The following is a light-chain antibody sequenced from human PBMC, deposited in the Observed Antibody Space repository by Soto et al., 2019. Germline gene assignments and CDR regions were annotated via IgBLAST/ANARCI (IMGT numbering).Light chain of an antibody. Sequence: QSVLTQPPSVSGAPGQRVTISCTGSSSNIGAGYDVHWYQQLPGTAPKLLIYRDTNWPSGVPDRFSGSKSGTSASLAITGLQADDEADYYCQSYDSSLSGVVFGGGTKVTVL. CDR3: QSYDSSLSGVV. J-gene: IGLJ2*01. V-gene: IGLV1-40*01. CDR1: SSNIGAGYD. CDR2: RDT.